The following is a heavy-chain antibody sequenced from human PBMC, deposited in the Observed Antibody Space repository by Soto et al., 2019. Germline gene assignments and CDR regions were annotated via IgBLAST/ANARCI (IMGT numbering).Heavy chain of an antibody. D-gene: IGHD6-6*01. J-gene: IGHJ4*02. V-gene: IGHV3-30*18. CDR1: GFTFSTYG. CDR2: LSIAGSNK. CDR3: AKGSEAARQEVGY. Sequence: QVQLVESGGGVVQPGRSLRLSCPASGFTFSTYGMHCVRQAPGKGPEWVAVLSIAGSNKYYADSGKGRFTISRDNSRSTLYLQMNCLRDDDAVVYYCAKGSEAARQEVGYWGQGSVVTVSS.